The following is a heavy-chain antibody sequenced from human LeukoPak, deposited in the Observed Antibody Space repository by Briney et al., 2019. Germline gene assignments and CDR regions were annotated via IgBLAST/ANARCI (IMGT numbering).Heavy chain of an antibody. CDR3: ARHGPNGWGRDTFDI. J-gene: IGHJ3*02. CDR1: GYSFTSYW. V-gene: IGHV5-51*01. D-gene: IGHD6-19*01. Sequence: RGESLKISCKGSGYSFTSYWIGWVRQMPGKGLEWMGIIYPSDSDTRYSPSFQGQVTISADKSITTAYLQWSSLKASDTAMYYCARHGPNGWGRDTFDIWGQGTLVTVSS. CDR2: IYPSDSDT.